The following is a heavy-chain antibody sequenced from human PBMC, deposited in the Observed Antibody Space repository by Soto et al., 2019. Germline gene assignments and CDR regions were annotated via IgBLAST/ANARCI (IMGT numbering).Heavy chain of an antibody. CDR2: IYSNGST. CDR3: ATGPKIASLSGAYFDY. D-gene: IGHD3-22*01. J-gene: IGHJ4*02. CDR1: GFTVSSNY. Sequence: GGSLRLSCAASGFTVSSNYMSWVRQAPGKGLEWVSTIYSNGSTYYADSVKGRFTISRDNSKNTLYLQMNSMRAEDTAVYYCATGPKIASLSGAYFDYWGQGTLVTVSS. V-gene: IGHV3-53*01.